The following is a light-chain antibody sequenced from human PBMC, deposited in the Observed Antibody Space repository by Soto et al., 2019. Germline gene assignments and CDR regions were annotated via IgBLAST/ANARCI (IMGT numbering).Light chain of an antibody. Sequence: DIQMTQSPSSLSASVGDRVTITCRASQTITTYLNWYQQKPGKAPKLLIYGASSLQSGVPSRFTGSGSVTDFTLPIRSVRPEDYATYHCQQSHSTPLTFGQGTKVEIK. CDR1: QTITTY. J-gene: IGKJ1*01. CDR2: GAS. CDR3: QQSHSTPLT. V-gene: IGKV1-39*01.